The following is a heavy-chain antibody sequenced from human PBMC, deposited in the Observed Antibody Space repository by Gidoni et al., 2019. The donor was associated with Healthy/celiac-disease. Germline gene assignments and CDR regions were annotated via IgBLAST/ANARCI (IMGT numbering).Heavy chain of an antibody. V-gene: IGHV3-30*18. D-gene: IGHD5-18*01. CDR3: AKDVDTAMPHFDY. J-gene: IGHJ4*02. CDR1: GLTFSSYG. Sequence: QVQLVESGGGVVQPGRSLRLSCSASGLTFSSYGMHWVRQAPGKGLEWVAVISYDGSNKYYADSVKGRFTISRDNSKNTLYLQMNSLRAEDTAVYYCAKDVDTAMPHFDYWGQGTLVTVSS. CDR2: ISYDGSNK.